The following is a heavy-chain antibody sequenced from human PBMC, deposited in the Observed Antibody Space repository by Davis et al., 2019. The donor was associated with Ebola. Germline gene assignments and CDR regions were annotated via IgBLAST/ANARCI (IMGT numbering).Heavy chain of an antibody. CDR2: FDPEDGET. V-gene: IGHV1-24*01. J-gene: IGHJ5*02. CDR3: ATGHLIAARRGWCDP. Sequence: ASVKVSCKVSGYTLTELSMHWVRQAPGKGLEWMGGFDPEDGETIYAQKFQGRVTMTEDTSTDTAYMELGSLRSEETAVYYCATGHLIAARRGWCDPWGQGTLVTVSS. D-gene: IGHD6-6*01. CDR1: GYTLTELS.